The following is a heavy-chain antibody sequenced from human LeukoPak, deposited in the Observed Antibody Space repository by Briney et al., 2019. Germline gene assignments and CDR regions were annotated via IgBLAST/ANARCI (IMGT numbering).Heavy chain of an antibody. J-gene: IGHJ3*02. D-gene: IGHD4-17*01. V-gene: IGHV1-18*01. Sequence: ASVKVSCKASGYTFTSYGISWVRQAPGQGLEWMGWISAYNGNTNYAQKLQGRVTMTTDTSTSTAYMELRSLRSDDTAVYYCARDLDYGDLTTGSINAFDIWGQGTMVTVSS. CDR2: ISAYNGNT. CDR1: GYTFTSYG. CDR3: ARDLDYGDLTTGSINAFDI.